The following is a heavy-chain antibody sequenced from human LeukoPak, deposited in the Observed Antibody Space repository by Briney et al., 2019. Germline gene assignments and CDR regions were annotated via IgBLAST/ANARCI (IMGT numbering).Heavy chain of an antibody. J-gene: IGHJ4*02. Sequence: PSETLSLTCAVYGGSFSGYYWSWIRQPPGKGLEWIGEINHSGSTNYNPSLKSRVTISVDTSKNQFSLKLSSVTAADTAVYYCARGLYSNWDHRLSYFVYWGQGTLVTVSS. CDR3: ARGLYSNWDHRLSYFVY. CDR1: GGSFSGYY. CDR2: INHSGST. V-gene: IGHV4-34*01. D-gene: IGHD4-11*01.